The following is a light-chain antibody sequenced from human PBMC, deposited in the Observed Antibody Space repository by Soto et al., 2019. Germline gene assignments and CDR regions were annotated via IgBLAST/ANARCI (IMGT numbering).Light chain of an antibody. CDR2: DAS. CDR3: QRYTSNSRT. CDR1: QDIYSW. V-gene: IGKV1-5*01. Sequence: DIQLTQSPSTLSASVGDRVTITCRASQDIYSWVAWYQQKPGKAPKFLIYDASILQSGVPSRFSGSGSGTEFTLTISSLQPDDFATYYCQRYTSNSRTFGQGTTVDFK. J-gene: IGKJ1*01.